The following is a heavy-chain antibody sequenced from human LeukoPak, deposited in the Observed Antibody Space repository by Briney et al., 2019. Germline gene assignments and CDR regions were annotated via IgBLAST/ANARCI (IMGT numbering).Heavy chain of an antibody. J-gene: IGHJ6*02. V-gene: IGHV4-4*02. CDR1: GGSISSSNW. D-gene: IGHD2-2*01. CDR3: ARDGAYCSSTSCQAGMDV. Sequence: PSETLSLTCAVSGGSISSSNWWSWVRQPPGKGLEWIGEIYRSGSTNYNPSLKSRVTISVDKSKNQFSLKLSSVTAADTAVYYCARDGAYCSSTSCQAGMDVWGQGTTVTVSS. CDR2: IYRSGST.